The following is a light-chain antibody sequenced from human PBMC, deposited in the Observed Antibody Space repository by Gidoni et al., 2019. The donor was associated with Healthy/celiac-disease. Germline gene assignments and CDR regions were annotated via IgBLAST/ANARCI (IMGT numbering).Light chain of an antibody. CDR3: QQYNSYSWT. J-gene: IGKJ1*01. Sequence: DIQMTQSPSTLSASVGDRVTLTCRASQSISSWLAWYQQKPGKAPKLLIYKASSLESGVPSRFSGSGAGTEFTLTTSSLQPDDFATYYFQQYNSYSWTFGQGTKVEIK. V-gene: IGKV1-5*03. CDR2: KAS. CDR1: QSISSW.